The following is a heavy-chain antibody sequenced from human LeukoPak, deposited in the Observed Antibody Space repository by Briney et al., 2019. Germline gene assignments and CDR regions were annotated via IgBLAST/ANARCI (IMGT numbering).Heavy chain of an antibody. CDR2: INPNSGGT. V-gene: IGHV1-2*06. D-gene: IGHD6-13*01. J-gene: IGHJ6*02. CDR3: ARDLEAPYSSSWSYYYYYYGMDV. Sequence: ASVKVSCKASGYTFTCYYMHWVRQAPGQGLEWMGRINPNSGGTNYAQKFQGRVTMTRDTSISTAYMELSRLRSDDTAVYYCARDLEAPYSSSWSYYYYYYGMDVWGQGTTVTVSS. CDR1: GYTFTCYY.